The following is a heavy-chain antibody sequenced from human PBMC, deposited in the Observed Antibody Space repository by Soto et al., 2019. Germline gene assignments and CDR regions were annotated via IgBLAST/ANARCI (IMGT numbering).Heavy chain of an antibody. J-gene: IGHJ6*02. D-gene: IGHD4-17*01. CDR1: GFTFNSYA. CDR2: ISSSSSTI. CDR3: AREGMTTASAYYYYYGMDV. Sequence: GGSLRLSCAVSGFTFNSYAMNWVRQAPGKGLEWVSYISSSSSTIFYTDSVKGRFTISRDNAKNSLYLQMNSLRAEDTAVYYCAREGMTTASAYYYYYGMDVWGQGTTVTVSS. V-gene: IGHV3-48*04.